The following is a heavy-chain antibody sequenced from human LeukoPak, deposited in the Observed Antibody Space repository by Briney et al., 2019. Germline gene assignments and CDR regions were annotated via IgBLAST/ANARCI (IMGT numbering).Heavy chain of an antibody. CDR3: ARSRAGGSYGWFDP. CDR2: INPNSGGT. D-gene: IGHD1-26*01. V-gene: IGHV1-2*02. Sequence: GASVKVSCKASGYTFTRNYMHWVRQAPGQGLEWMGWINPNSGGTNYAQRFQGRVTMTRDTSISTAYVELSRLRSDDTAVYYCARSRAGGSYGWFDPWGQGTLVTVSS. J-gene: IGHJ5*02. CDR1: GYTFTRNY.